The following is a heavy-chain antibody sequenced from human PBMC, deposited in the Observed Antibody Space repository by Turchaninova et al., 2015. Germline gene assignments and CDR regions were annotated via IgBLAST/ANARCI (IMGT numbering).Heavy chain of an antibody. J-gene: IGHJ4*02. D-gene: IGHD7-27*01. CDR3: AGSWGLFDY. Sequence: QVQLQQWGAGLLKPSETLSLTGAVYGGSFSGYYWSWIRQPPGKGLEWIGEINHSGSTNYNPSLKSRVTISVDTSKNQFSLKLSSVTAADTAVYYCAGSWGLFDYWGQGTLVTVSS. CDR2: INHSGST. V-gene: IGHV4-34*01. CDR1: GGSFSGYY.